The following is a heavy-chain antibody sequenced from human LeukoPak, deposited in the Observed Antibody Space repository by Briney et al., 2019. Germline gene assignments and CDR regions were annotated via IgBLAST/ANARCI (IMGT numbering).Heavy chain of an antibody. D-gene: IGHD4-11*01. V-gene: IGHV3-74*01. Sequence: GGSLRLSCAASGFTFSSYWMHWVRHAPGKGLVWVSRINSDGSSTSYADSVKGRFTISRDNAKNTLYLQMNSLRAEDTAVYYCASWSTVTSFDYWGQGTLVTVSS. CDR2: INSDGSST. J-gene: IGHJ4*02. CDR3: ASWSTVTSFDY. CDR1: GFTFSSYW.